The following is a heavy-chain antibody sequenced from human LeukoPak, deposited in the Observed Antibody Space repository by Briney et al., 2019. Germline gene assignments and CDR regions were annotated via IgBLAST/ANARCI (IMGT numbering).Heavy chain of an antibody. CDR3: ARDYGSGSSYDYFYYALDV. V-gene: IGHV4-38-2*02. CDR2: IYHSGST. CDR1: GYSISSGYY. Sequence: SETLSLTCAVSGYSISSGYYWDWIRQPPGKGLEWIGSIYHSGSTYYNPSLKSRVTISIDTSKSEFSLRLSSVTAADTAVYYCARDYGSGSSYDYFYYALDVWGKGTTVTVSS. D-gene: IGHD3-10*01. J-gene: IGHJ6*04.